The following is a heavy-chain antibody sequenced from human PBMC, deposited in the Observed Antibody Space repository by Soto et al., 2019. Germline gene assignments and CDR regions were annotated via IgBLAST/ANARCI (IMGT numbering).Heavy chain of an antibody. Sequence: QVTLKESGPTLVKPTQTLTLTCTVSGLSLRTTGVGVGWVRQPPGKALEWLALLYWDDDKRYSPSLRSRLTIPQEISEKQVVLTMTNIDTVDTATYCVQSRCCGDCLEIYSSHAYNGLDVWGQGTTVTVSS. J-gene: IGHJ6*02. CDR1: GLSLRTTGVG. CDR3: QSRCCGDCLEIYSSHAYNGLDV. V-gene: IGHV2-5*02. D-gene: IGHD2-21*02. CDR2: LYWDDDK.